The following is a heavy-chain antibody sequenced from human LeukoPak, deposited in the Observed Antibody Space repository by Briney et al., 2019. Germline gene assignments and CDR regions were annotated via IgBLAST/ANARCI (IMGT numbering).Heavy chain of an antibody. J-gene: IGHJ4*02. V-gene: IGHV3-23*01. CDR3: AKVKMATIMVWDY. Sequence: GGSLRLSCAASGVTFSTYDMNWVRQPPGKGLEWVSGISASGGTTYYADSVKGRFSISRDNSKKTVYLQMNSLRAEDTAVYYCAKVKMATIMVWDYWGQGTLVTI. CDR2: ISASGGTT. CDR1: GVTFSTYD. D-gene: IGHD5-24*01.